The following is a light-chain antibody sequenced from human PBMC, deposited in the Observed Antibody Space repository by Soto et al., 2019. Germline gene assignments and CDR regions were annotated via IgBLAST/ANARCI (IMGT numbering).Light chain of an antibody. CDR1: QSVGSN. V-gene: IGKV3-15*01. CDR3: QQYNKWPLFT. CDR2: SAS. Sequence: EIVLTQSPAILSVSPGRGATLSCRASQSVGSNLAWYQQRPGQAPRLLTYSASTRATGIPARFSGSGSGTEFTLTISSLQSEDFAVYYCQQYNKWPLFTFGPGTRVDIK. J-gene: IGKJ3*01.